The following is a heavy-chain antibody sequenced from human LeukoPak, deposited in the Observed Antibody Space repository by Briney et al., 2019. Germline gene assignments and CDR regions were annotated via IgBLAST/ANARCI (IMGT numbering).Heavy chain of an antibody. CDR1: GFMLSTYG. J-gene: IGHJ4*02. Sequence: GGSLRLSCAASGFMLSTYGMHWVRQAPGKGLEWVAFIRYDGSNKFYADSVKGRFTISRDTSKNTVYLQMNSLRPEDTALYYCAKDRVLWYDSSGYYSPDFWGQGTLVTVSS. CDR3: AKDRVLWYDSSGYYSPDF. V-gene: IGHV3-30*02. CDR2: IRYDGSNK. D-gene: IGHD3-22*01.